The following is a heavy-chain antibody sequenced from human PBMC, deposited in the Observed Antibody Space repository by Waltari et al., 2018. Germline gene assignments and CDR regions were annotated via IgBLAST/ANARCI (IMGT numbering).Heavy chain of an antibody. J-gene: IGHJ4*02. V-gene: IGHV4-34*01. D-gene: IGHD2-2*01. Sequence: QVQLQQWGAGLLKPSETLSLTCAVYGGSFSGYYWSWLRQPPGKGLEWIGEINHSGSTTYNPSLKSRVTISVDTSKNQFSLKLSSVTAADTAVYYCASVTHCSSTSCYEPFDYWGQGTLVTVSS. CDR1: GGSFSGYY. CDR3: ASVTHCSSTSCYEPFDY. CDR2: INHSGST.